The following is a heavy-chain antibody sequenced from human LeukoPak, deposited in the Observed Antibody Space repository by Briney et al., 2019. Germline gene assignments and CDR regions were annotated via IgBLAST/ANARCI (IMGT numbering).Heavy chain of an antibody. Sequence: PSQTLSLTCTVSGGSISSGSYYWSWIRQPPGKGLEWIGSIYYSGSTYYNPSLKSRVTISVDTSKNQFSLKLSSVTAAGTAVYYCARRPYDFWSGYYSNDAFDIWGQGTMVTVSS. D-gene: IGHD3-3*01. CDR3: ARRPYDFWSGYYSNDAFDI. CDR2: IYYSGST. CDR1: GGSISSGSYY. J-gene: IGHJ3*02. V-gene: IGHV4-39*01.